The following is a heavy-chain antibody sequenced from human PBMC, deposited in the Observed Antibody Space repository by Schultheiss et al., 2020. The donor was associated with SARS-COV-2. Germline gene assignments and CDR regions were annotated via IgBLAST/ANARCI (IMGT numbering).Heavy chain of an antibody. CDR1: GFTFSSYW. V-gene: IGHV3-21*01. Sequence: GGSLRLSCAASGFTFSSYWMHWVRQAPGKGLVWVSSISSSSSYIYYADSVKGRFTISRDNSKNTLYLQMNSLRAEDTAVYYCARGGYYYDSSVNYWGQGTLVTVSS. CDR2: ISSSSSYI. D-gene: IGHD3-22*01. J-gene: IGHJ4*02. CDR3: ARGGYYYDSSVNY.